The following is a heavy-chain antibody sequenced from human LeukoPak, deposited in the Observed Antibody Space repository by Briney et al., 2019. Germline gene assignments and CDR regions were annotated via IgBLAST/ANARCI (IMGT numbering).Heavy chain of an antibody. CDR1: GYTFTTYG. J-gene: IGHJ4*02. Sequence: VASVKVSCKASGYTFTTYGINWVRQAPGQGLEWMGWINTNIGHPTYAQGFTERFVFSVDTSVSTACLQISSLKPEDTAVYYCARLEGTTVSRNFDYWGQGTLVTVSS. CDR2: INTNIGHP. CDR3: ARLEGTTVSRNFDY. V-gene: IGHV7-4-1*02. D-gene: IGHD4-11*01.